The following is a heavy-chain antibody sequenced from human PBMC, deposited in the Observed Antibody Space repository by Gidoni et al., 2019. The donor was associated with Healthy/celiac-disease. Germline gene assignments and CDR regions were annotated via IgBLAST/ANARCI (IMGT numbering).Heavy chain of an antibody. CDR3: ARGHTVAVAGTDSDAFDI. CDR1: GFTFSSYD. J-gene: IGHJ3*02. V-gene: IGHV3-13*01. CDR2: IGTAGDT. D-gene: IGHD6-19*01. Sequence: EVQLVESGGGLVQPGGSLRLSCAASGFTFSSYDMHWVRQATGKGLEWVSAIGTAGDTYYPGSVKGRFTISRENAKNSLYLQMNSLRAGDTAVYYCARGHTVAVAGTDSDAFDIWGQGTMVTVSS.